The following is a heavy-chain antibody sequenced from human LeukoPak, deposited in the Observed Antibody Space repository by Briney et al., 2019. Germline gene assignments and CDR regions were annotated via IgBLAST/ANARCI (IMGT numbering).Heavy chain of an antibody. V-gene: IGHV6-1*01. D-gene: IGHD6-19*01. J-gene: IGHJ4*02. CDR3: ARAGIAVAGRVGFDY. CDR1: GDSVSSNSAA. CDR2: TYYRSKWYN. Sequence: SQTLSLTCAISGDSVSSNSAAWNWIRQPPSGGLEWLGRTYYRSKWYNDYAVSVKSRITINPDTSKNQFSLQLNSVTPEDTAVYYCARAGIAVAGRVGFDYWGQGTLVTVSS.